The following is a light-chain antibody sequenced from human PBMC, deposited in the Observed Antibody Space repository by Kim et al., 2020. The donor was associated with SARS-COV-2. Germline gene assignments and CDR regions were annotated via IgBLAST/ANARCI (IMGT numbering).Light chain of an antibody. CDR3: QMYHSAPPLT. Sequence: DIQLTQSPSSLSASVGDRVTITCRASQDINVYLAWYQQRPGKVPKLLIFSASTLQAGVPSRFSGGGSGTDFTLTISSLQPEDVATYYCQMYHSAPPLTFDGGTKVDIK. CDR2: SAS. J-gene: IGKJ4*01. CDR1: QDINVY. V-gene: IGKV1-27*01.